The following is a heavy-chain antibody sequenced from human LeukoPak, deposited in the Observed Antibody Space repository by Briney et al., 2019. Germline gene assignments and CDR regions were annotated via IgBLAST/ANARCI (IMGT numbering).Heavy chain of an antibody. V-gene: IGHV3-23*01. Sequence: PGGSLRLSCAASGFTFSNAWMSWVRQAPGKGLDWVSTISVSVTSTYYADSVKGRFTISRDTSKNTLHLQMNSLRAEDTAVYYCAKGGSSSWDYFDYWGQGTRVTVSS. CDR2: ISVSVTST. CDR3: AKGGSSSWDYFDY. D-gene: IGHD6-13*01. J-gene: IGHJ4*02. CDR1: GFTFSNAW.